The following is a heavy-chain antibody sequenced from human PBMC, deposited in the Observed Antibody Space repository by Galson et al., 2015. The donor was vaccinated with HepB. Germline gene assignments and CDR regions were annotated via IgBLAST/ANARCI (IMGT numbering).Heavy chain of an antibody. CDR3: ATGRYSSSWTFDY. V-gene: IGHV1-24*01. J-gene: IGHJ4*02. Sequence: SVKVSCKVSGYTLSELSMHWVRQAPGKGLEWMGGFDPEDGETIYAQKFQGRVTMTEDTSTDTAYMELSSLRSEDTAVYYCATGRYSSSWTFDYWGQGTLVTVSS. CDR2: FDPEDGET. CDR1: GYTLSELS. D-gene: IGHD6-13*01.